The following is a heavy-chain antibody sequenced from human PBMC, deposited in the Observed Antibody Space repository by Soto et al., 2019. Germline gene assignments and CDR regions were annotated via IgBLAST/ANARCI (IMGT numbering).Heavy chain of an antibody. CDR1: GFTLRSYG. V-gene: IGHV3-23*01. CDR3: AKRELDDK. CDR2: ISDNGGRK. Sequence: EVQLLESGGRFVQPGGSLRLSCAASGFTLRSYGMSWVRQAPGKGLELISAISDNGGRKDYANSVKGRFTISRDNSKNTLFLQMNTLTAEYTAVYYCAKRELDDKCGQGTLVTVS. J-gene: IGHJ4*02. D-gene: IGHD3-3*02.